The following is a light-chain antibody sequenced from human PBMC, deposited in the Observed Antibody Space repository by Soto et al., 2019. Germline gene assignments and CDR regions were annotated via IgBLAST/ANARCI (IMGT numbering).Light chain of an antibody. CDR1: SSNIGNNY. Sequence: QSILTQPRSVSASPGQKATISSSRSSSNIGNNYVSWYQQLPGTAPKLLIYENDKRPSGIPDRFSGSKSGTSATLGITGLQTGDEADYYCGTWDSSLSAYVFATGTKVTV. CDR3: GTWDSSLSAYV. CDR2: END. J-gene: IGLJ1*01. V-gene: IGLV1-51*02.